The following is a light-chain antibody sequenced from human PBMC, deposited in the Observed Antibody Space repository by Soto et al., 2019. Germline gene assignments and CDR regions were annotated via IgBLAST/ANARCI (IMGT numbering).Light chain of an antibody. Sequence: DVVMTQSPLSLPVTLGQPASISCRSSQSLAYIDGNTYLNWFQQRPGQSPRRLIYKVSKRDSGXPXRFXSSGSGTDFTLKISRVEAEDVGVYSCMQSTHWPPYTFGQGTKLEIK. J-gene: IGKJ2*01. CDR3: MQSTHWPPYT. CDR1: QSLAYIDGNTY. V-gene: IGKV2-30*01. CDR2: KVS.